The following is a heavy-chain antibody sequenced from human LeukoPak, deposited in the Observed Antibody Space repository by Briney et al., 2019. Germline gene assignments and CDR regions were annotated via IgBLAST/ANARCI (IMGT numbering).Heavy chain of an antibody. Sequence: GESLKISCKGSGYSFTFYWIGWVRPMPGKGLEWMGIIYPGDSDTRYSPSFQGQVTISADKSISTAYLQWNSLKASDTAMYYCARVGYCSGGSCYYFDYWGQGTLVTVSS. V-gene: IGHV5-51*01. CDR1: GYSFTFYW. CDR2: IYPGDSDT. D-gene: IGHD2-15*01. CDR3: ARVGYCSGGSCYYFDY. J-gene: IGHJ4*02.